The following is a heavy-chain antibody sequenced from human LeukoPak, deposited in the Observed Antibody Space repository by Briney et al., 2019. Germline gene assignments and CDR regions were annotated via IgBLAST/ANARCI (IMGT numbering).Heavy chain of an antibody. V-gene: IGHV1-24*01. J-gene: IGHJ6*02. CDR1: GYTLTELS. D-gene: IGHD7-27*01. CDR3: ATATGGAWVHNGMDV. Sequence: ASVKVSCKVSGYTLTELSMHWVRQAPGKGLEWMGGFDPDDGETVYAQKFQGGVTMTEDTSTDTAYMELSSLGSEDTAVYYCATATGGAWVHNGMDVWGQGTTVTVSS. CDR2: FDPDDGET.